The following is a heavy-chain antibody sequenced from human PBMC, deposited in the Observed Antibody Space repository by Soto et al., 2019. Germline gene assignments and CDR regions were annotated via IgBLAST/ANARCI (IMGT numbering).Heavy chain of an antibody. V-gene: IGHV3-21*01. CDR1: GFTFSSYS. J-gene: IGHJ4*02. CDR3: ARGGPPVNYDFWSGSPDPLDY. D-gene: IGHD3-3*01. Sequence: RRLSCAASGFTFSSYSMNWVRQAPGKGLEWVSSISSSSSYIYYADSVKGRFTISRDNAKNSLYLQMNSLRAEDTAVYYCARGGPPVNYDFWSGSPDPLDYWGQGXLVTVYS. CDR2: ISSSSSYI.